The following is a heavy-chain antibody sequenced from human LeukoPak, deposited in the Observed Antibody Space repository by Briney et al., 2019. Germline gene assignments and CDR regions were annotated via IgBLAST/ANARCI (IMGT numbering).Heavy chain of an antibody. CDR3: AREGTAMVSFDY. J-gene: IGHJ4*02. CDR2: ISSGGNTI. Sequence: PGGSLRLSCAASGFTFSSYSMNWVRQAPGKGLEWVSYISSGGNTIYYADSVKGRFTTSRDNAKNSLYLQMNSLRAEDTAVYYCAREGTAMVSFDYWGQGTLVTVSS. V-gene: IGHV3-48*04. D-gene: IGHD5-18*01. CDR1: GFTFSSYS.